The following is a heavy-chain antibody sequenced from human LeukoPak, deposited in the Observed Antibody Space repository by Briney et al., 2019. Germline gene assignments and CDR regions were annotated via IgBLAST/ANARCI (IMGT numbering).Heavy chain of an antibody. CDR1: GYSISSGYH. D-gene: IGHD5-24*01. CDR2: IYHSGST. Sequence: SETPSLTCAVSGYSISSGYHWGWIRQPPGKGLEWIGSIYHSGSTYYNPSLKSRVTISVDTSKNQFSLKLSSVTAADTAVYYCARDRWLQVDYWGQGTLVTVSS. CDR3: ARDRWLQVDY. V-gene: IGHV4-38-2*02. J-gene: IGHJ4*02.